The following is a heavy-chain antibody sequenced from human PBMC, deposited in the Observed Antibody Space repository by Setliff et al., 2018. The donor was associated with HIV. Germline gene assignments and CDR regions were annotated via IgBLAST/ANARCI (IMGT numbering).Heavy chain of an antibody. CDR1: SGSISGYY. D-gene: IGHD2-2*01. J-gene: IGHJ4*02. V-gene: IGHV4-59*01. CDR3: ARTRGRAPVSYYFDN. CDR2: VSYSGST. Sequence: SETLSLTCRVSSGSISGYYWSWARQPPGRGLEWIGYVSYSGSTSYNPSLNSRVTMSVDTSRDQFSLKLSSVTAADTAVYYCARTRGRAPVSYYFDNWGQGRLVTVSS.